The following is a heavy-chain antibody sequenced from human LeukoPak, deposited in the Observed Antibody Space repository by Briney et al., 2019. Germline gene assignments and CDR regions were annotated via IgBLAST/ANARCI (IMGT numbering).Heavy chain of an antibody. CDR3: ARHEPGLQSAY. CDR1: RGSISSCY. V-gene: IGHV4-59*05. Sequence: SETLSLTCTVSRGSISSCYWSWIRQPPGKGLEWIGRIYYTGSTYYNPSLKSRVTISVDTSKNQFSLKLSSVTAADTAVYYCARHEPGLQSAYWGQGTLVTVSS. J-gene: IGHJ4*02. CDR2: IYYTGST. D-gene: IGHD4-11*01.